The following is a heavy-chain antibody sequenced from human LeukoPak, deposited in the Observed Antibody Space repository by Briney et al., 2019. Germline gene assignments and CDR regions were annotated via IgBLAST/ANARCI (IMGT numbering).Heavy chain of an antibody. D-gene: IGHD1-14*01. CDR3: ARHRTGQDAFDS. V-gene: IGHV4-59*08. CDR2: IYYRGST. Sequence: SETLSLTCTVSGGSISSYYWSWIRQPPGKGLEWIGYIYYRGSTNYNPSLKSRVTIPVNSSKNQFSLKLSSVTAADAAVYYCARHRTGQDAFDSWGQGTMVTVSS. J-gene: IGHJ3*02. CDR1: GGSISSYY.